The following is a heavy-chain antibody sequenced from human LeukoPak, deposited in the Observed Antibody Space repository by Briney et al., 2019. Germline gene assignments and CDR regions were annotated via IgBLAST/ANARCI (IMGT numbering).Heavy chain of an antibody. CDR1: GYTFTAYY. D-gene: IGHD6-13*01. CDR3: ARGDGYSGSWYFEY. Sequence: ASVKVSCKASGYTFTAYYMHWVRQAPGQGLEWMGWINPNSGGTNYAQKFQGRVTMTRDTSISTAYMELSRLRSDDTAVYYCARGDGYSGSWYFEYWGQGTLVTVSS. V-gene: IGHV1-2*02. CDR2: INPNSGGT. J-gene: IGHJ4*02.